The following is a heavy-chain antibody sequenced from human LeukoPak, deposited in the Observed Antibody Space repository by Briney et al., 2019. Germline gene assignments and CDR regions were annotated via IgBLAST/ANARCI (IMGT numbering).Heavy chain of an antibody. Sequence: SVKVSCKASGGTFSSYAISWVRQAPGQGLEWMGGIIPIFGTANYAQKFQGRVTITADKSSSTAYMELSSLRSEDTAVYYCARARGTAMGFQHWGQGTLVTVSS. CDR3: ARARGTAMGFQH. D-gene: IGHD5-18*01. J-gene: IGHJ1*01. CDR2: IIPIFGTA. CDR1: GGTFSSYA. V-gene: IGHV1-69*06.